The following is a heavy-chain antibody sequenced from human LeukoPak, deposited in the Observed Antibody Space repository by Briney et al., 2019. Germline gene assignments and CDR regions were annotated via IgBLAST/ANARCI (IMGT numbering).Heavy chain of an antibody. V-gene: IGHV3-21*04. CDR1: GFTFSSYA. D-gene: IGHD6-13*01. Sequence: SGGSLRLSCAASGFTFSSYAMSWVRQAPGKGLEWVSSISSSSSYIYYADSVKGRFTISRDNAKNSLYLQMNSLRAEDTAVYYCARLAYSSRWGAYYYYYMDVWGKGTTVTISS. CDR2: ISSSSSYI. CDR3: ARLAYSSRWGAYYYYYMDV. J-gene: IGHJ6*03.